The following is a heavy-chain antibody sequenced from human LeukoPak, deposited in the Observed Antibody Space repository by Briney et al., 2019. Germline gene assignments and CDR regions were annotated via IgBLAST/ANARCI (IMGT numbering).Heavy chain of an antibody. V-gene: IGHV3-23*01. Sequence: GGSLRLSCAASGFTFSSYGMSWVRQAPGKGLEWVSAISGSGGSTYYADSVKGRFTISRDNAKNSLYLQMNSLRAEDTAVYYCARGASYVTSQWFDPWGQGTQVTVSS. J-gene: IGHJ5*02. CDR1: GFTFSSYG. CDR2: ISGSGGST. CDR3: ARGASYVTSQWFDP. D-gene: IGHD2-21*02.